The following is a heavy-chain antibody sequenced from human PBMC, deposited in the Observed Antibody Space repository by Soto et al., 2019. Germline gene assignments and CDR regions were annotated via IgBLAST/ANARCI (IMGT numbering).Heavy chain of an antibody. V-gene: IGHV3-30*18. CDR1: GFTFSSYV. D-gene: IGHD3-3*01. CDR3: AKDGDSGDRTDYDFWSGSRSYYGMDV. CDR2: ISYDGSNK. J-gene: IGHJ6*02. Sequence: GGSLRLSCAASGFTFSSYVMHWFRHAPGKGLEWVAVISYDGSNKYYADSVKGRFTISRDNSKNTLYLQMNSLRAEDTAVYYCAKDGDSGDRTDYDFWSGSRSYYGMDVWGQGTTVTVSS.